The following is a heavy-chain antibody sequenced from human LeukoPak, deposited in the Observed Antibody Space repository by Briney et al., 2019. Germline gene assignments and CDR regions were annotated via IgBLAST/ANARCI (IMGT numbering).Heavy chain of an antibody. D-gene: IGHD3-22*01. V-gene: IGHV2-70*11. CDR2: IDWDDDK. J-gene: IGHJ4*02. CDR3: ARHCYDSSGYSFDY. Sequence: SGPALVKPTQTLTLTCTFSGFSLSTSGMCVSLIRQPPGKALEWLARIDWDDDKYYSTSLKTRLNISKDTSKHQVVLTMTNMDPVDTATYYCARHCYDSSGYSFDYWGQGTLVIVSS. CDR1: GFSLSTSGMC.